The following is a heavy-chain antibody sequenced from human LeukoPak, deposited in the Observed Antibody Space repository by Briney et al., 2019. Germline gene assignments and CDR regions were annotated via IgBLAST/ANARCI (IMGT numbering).Heavy chain of an antibody. J-gene: IGHJ5*02. D-gene: IGHD3-10*01. CDR2: IYYSGST. CDR1: GGSISSYY. Sequence: PSETLSLTCTVSGGSISSYYWSWIRQPPGKGLEWIGYIYYSGSTNYNPSLKSRVTISVDTSKNQFSLKLSPVTAADTAVYYCARDRPTISYYYGSGSYGANWFDPWGQGTLVTVSS. V-gene: IGHV4-59*01. CDR3: ARDRPTISYYYGSGSYGANWFDP.